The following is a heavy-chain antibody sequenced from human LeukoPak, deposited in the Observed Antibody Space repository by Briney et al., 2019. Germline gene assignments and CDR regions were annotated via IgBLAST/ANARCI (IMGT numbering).Heavy chain of an antibody. Sequence: GGSLRLPCAASGFTFSSYGMHWVRQAPGKGLEWVAVISYDGSNKYYADSVKGRFTISRDNSKNTLYLQMNSLRAEDTAVYYCVKGSERITMIVVGFDYWGQGTLVTVSS. CDR1: GFTFSSYG. D-gene: IGHD3-22*01. CDR3: VKGSERITMIVVGFDY. J-gene: IGHJ4*02. V-gene: IGHV3-30*18. CDR2: ISYDGSNK.